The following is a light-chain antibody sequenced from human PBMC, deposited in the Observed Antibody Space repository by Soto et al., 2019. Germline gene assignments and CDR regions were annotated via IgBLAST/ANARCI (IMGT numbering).Light chain of an antibody. CDR1: QTISSW. V-gene: IGKV1-5*03. Sequence: DVQMTQSPSTLSGSVGDRVTITCRASQTISSWLAWYQQKPGKAPKLLIYKASTLKSGVPSRFSGSGSGTDFTLTISSLQPEDFATYYCQQGYSTPITFGQGTRLAIK. J-gene: IGKJ5*01. CDR2: KAS. CDR3: QQGYSTPIT.